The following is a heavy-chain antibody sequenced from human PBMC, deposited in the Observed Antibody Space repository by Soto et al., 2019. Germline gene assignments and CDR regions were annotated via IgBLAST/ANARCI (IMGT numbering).Heavy chain of an antibody. Sequence: QVHLVESGGGVVQPGRSLRLSCEASGFTFSNYGTHWVRQAPGEGLEGVAHISYDGSNEHYTDSVKGRFTISRDNSKKMVFLHMNSLRPEDTAVYHCAKDTYFRDSSGYYVFDYWGQGTLVTVSS. V-gene: IGHV3-30*18. J-gene: IGHJ4*02. CDR3: AKDTYFRDSSGYYVFDY. D-gene: IGHD3-22*01. CDR2: ISYDGSNE. CDR1: GFTFSNYG.